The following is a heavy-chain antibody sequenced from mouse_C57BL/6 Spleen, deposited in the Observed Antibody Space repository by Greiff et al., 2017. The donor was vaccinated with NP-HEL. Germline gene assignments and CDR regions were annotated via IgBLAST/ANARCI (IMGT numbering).Heavy chain of an antibody. CDR2: IYPGDGDT. V-gene: IGHV1-80*01. D-gene: IGHD1-1*01. J-gene: IGHJ3*01. CDR1: GYAFSSYW. Sequence: QVQLQQSGAELVKPGASVKISCKASGYAFSSYWMNWVKQRPGKGLEWIGQIYPGDGDTNYNGKFKGKATLTADKSSSTAYLQLSSLTSEDSAVYFCARSPYYVSSYGFAYWGQGTLVTVSA. CDR3: ARSPYYVSSYGFAY.